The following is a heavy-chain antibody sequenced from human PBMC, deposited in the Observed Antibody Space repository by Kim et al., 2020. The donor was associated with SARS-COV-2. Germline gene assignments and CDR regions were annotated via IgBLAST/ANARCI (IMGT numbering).Heavy chain of an antibody. CDR3: ARPTGRPDGFNEYYFDY. D-gene: IGHD1-1*01. CDR2: INHSGST. V-gene: IGHV4-34*01. J-gene: IGHJ4*02. Sequence: SETLSLTCAVYGGSFSGYYWSWIRQPPGKGLEWIGEINHSGSTNYNPSLKSRVTISVDTSKNQFSLKLTSVTAADTAVYYCARPTGRPDGFNEYYFDYWGQGTLVTVSS. CDR1: GGSFSGYY.